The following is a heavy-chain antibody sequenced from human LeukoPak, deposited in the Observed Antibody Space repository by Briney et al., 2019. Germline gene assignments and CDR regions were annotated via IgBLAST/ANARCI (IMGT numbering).Heavy chain of an antibody. CDR3: AKGGFVGAIREGDYFDY. CDR2: IKQDGSEK. D-gene: IGHD1-26*01. CDR1: GFTFTSHW. Sequence: GGSLRLSCTASGFTFTSHWMSWVRQAPGKGLEWVANIKQDGSEKYYVDSVKGRFTISRDNSKNTLYLQTNSLRAEDTAIYYCAKGGFVGAIREGDYFDYWGQGTLVTVSS. V-gene: IGHV3-7*01. J-gene: IGHJ4*02.